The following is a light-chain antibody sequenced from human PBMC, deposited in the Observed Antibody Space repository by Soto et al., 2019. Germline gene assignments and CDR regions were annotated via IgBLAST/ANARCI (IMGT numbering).Light chain of an antibody. Sequence: QSVLTQSPSVSAAPGQKVTISCSGSSSNIGNNYVSWYQQLPGTAPKLLIYDNNKRPSGIPDRFSGSKSGTSGTLDITGLQTGDEAEYYCSTCDCSLPGEVFGGGTKLTVL. V-gene: IGLV1-51*01. CDR1: SSNIGNNY. CDR3: STCDCSLPGEV. J-gene: IGLJ2*01. CDR2: DNN.